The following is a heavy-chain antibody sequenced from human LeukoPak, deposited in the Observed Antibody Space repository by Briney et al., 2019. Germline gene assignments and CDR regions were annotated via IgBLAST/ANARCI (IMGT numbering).Heavy chain of an antibody. CDR2: LRGDGDT. CDR1: GFIFGNYA. Sequence: GGSLRLSCAASGFIFGNYAMSRVRQAPARGLEWVSSLRGDGDTFYADSVKGRFSLSRDDSRNTVYLQLNNLRVEDTAVYYCARASWISSADAVWWGQGTPVTVSS. V-gene: IGHV3-23*01. D-gene: IGHD2-2*03. J-gene: IGHJ4*02. CDR3: ARASWISSADAVW.